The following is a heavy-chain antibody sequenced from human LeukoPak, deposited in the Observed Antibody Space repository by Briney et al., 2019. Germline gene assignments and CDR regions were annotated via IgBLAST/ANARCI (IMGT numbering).Heavy chain of an antibody. CDR2: ISSSSSYI. Sequence: GGSLRLSCAASGFTFSSYSMNWVRQAPGKGLEWVSSISSSSSYIYYADSVKGRFTISRDNSKDTLYLQMNSLRAEDTAVYYCARRYSGYDFFDYWGQGTLVTVSS. CDR1: GFTFSSYS. CDR3: ARRYSGYDFFDY. V-gene: IGHV3-21*04. J-gene: IGHJ4*02. D-gene: IGHD5-12*01.